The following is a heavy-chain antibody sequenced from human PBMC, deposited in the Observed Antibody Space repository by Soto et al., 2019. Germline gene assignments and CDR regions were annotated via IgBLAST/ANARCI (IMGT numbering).Heavy chain of an antibody. CDR3: ARLRGSYSWYFDY. J-gene: IGHJ4*02. D-gene: IGHD1-26*01. Sequence: QVPLVESGGGVVQPGRSLRLSCAASGFTFSSNAMHWVRQAPGKGLEWVAGISYDGKNKYYADSMKGRFTISRDNSKNTLDLQMNSLRIEDTAVYYCARLRGSYSWYFDYWGQGTLVTVSS. CDR1: GFTFSSNA. CDR2: ISYDGKNK. V-gene: IGHV3-30*04.